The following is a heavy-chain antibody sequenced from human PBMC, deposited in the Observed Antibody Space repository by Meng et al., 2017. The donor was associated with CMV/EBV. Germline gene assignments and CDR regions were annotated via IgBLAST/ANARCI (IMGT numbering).Heavy chain of an antibody. V-gene: IGHV3-74*01. J-gene: IGHJ4*02. CDR2: INSDGSST. D-gene: IGHD3-10*01. Sequence: GESLKISCAAPGFTFSSYWMHWVRQAPGKGLVWVSRINSDGSSTSYADSVKGRFTISRDNAKNTLYLQMNSLRSEDTAVYYCARALPLAPFGYYFDYWGQGTLVTVSS. CDR1: GFTFSSYW. CDR3: ARALPLAPFGYYFDY.